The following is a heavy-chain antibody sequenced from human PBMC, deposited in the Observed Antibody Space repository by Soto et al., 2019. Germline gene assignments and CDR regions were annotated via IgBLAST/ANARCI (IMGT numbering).Heavy chain of an antibody. J-gene: IGHJ4*02. CDR1: GFTFSSYA. V-gene: IGHV3-23*01. Sequence: EVQLLESGGGLVQPGGSLRLSCAASGFTFSSYAMRWVRQAPVKGLEWVSAISGSGDSTYYADSVKGRFTISRDNSKNTLYLQMTSLRAEDTAVYYCARRGSGSYYDYWGQGTVVTVSS. CDR2: ISGSGDST. CDR3: ARRGSGSYYDY. D-gene: IGHD1-26*01.